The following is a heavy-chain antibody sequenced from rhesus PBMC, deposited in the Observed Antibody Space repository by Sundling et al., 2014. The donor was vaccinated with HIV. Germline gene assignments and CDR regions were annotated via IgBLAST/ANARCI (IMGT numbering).Heavy chain of an antibody. CDR3: ARDAGLSWEDFDY. D-gene: IGHD1-1-1*01. Sequence: QVQLQESGPGLVKPSETLSLTCAVSGYSISSGYYWGWIRQPPGKGLEYIGSISGTSGSTYYNPSLQSRVTISKDTSKNHFSLKLSSVTAADTAVYYCARDAGLSWEDFDYWGQGVLVTVSS. V-gene: IGHV4-99*02. CDR2: ISGTSGST. J-gene: IGHJ4*01. CDR1: GYSISSGYY.